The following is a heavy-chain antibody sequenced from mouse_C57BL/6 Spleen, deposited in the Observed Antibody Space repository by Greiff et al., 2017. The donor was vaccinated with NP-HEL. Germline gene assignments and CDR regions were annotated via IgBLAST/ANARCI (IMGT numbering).Heavy chain of an antibody. CDR1: GFTFSSYA. J-gene: IGHJ3*01. Sequence: EVQLVESGEGLVKPGGSLKLSCAASGFTFSSYAMSWVRQTPEKRLEWVAYISSGGDYIYYADTVKGRFTISRDNARNTLYLQMSSLKSEDTAMYYCTREGYGSSYGAWFAYWGQGTLVTVSA. V-gene: IGHV5-9-1*02. CDR3: TREGYGSSYGAWFAY. CDR2: ISSGGDYI. D-gene: IGHD1-1*01.